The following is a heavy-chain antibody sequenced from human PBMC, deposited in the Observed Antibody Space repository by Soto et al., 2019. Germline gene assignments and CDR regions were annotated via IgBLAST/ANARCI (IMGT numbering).Heavy chain of an antibody. J-gene: IGHJ6*02. Sequence: QVQLVESGGGVVQPGWSLRLSCAAYGCSIRDNGMEWVRQAPGKGLEWVALISYDGSNTYYADSVKGRFTISRDNSKDTLFLQMTGLRREDTAVYYCAKGAGDRLSLGMDVWGQGTTVTIFS. CDR3: AKGAGDRLSLGMDV. CDR2: ISYDGSNT. V-gene: IGHV3-30*18. D-gene: IGHD1-26*01. CDR1: GCSIRDNG.